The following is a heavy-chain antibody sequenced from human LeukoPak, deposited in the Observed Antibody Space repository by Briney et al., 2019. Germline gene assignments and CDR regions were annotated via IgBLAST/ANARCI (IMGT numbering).Heavy chain of an antibody. D-gene: IGHD3-10*01. CDR2: IFYSGTT. Sequence: PSETLSLTCTVSGGSIRKSDYYSGWIRHPPGKGLEWIGSIFYSGTTYYKPSLKSRVPISVDTSNKQFDFKMNSVTAADSAIFYCARQQYYGSGSHQNWGQGILVSVSS. CDR3: ARQQYYGSGSHQN. V-gene: IGHV4-39*01. J-gene: IGHJ4*02. CDR1: GGSIRKSDYY.